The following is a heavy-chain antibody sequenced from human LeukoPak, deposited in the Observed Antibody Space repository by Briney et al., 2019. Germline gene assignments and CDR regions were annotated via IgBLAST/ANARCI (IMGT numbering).Heavy chain of an antibody. CDR1: GFTFSSYG. J-gene: IGHJ4*02. CDR3: ARGPIAAAGLTLN. CDR2: ISSSSSYI. Sequence: GGSLRLSCAASGFTFSSYGMSWVRQAPGKGLEWVSSISSSSSYIYYADSVKGRFTISRDNAKNSLYLQMNSLRAEDTAVYYCARGPIAAAGLTLNWGQGTLVTVSS. D-gene: IGHD6-13*01. V-gene: IGHV3-21*01.